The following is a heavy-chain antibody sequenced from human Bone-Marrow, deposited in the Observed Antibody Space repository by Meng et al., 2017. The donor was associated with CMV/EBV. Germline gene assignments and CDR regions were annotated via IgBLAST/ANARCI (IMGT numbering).Heavy chain of an antibody. Sequence: GESLKISCAASGFTFSDYYMSWIRQAPGKGLEWVSYISSSGSTIYYADSVKGRFTISRDNAKNSLYLQMNSLRAEDTAVYYCARVNERLVVPAAKSDYYGMDVWGQGTTVTVSS. V-gene: IGHV3-11*04. D-gene: IGHD2-2*01. CDR2: ISSSGSTI. CDR1: GFTFSDYY. J-gene: IGHJ6*02. CDR3: ARVNERLVVPAAKSDYYGMDV.